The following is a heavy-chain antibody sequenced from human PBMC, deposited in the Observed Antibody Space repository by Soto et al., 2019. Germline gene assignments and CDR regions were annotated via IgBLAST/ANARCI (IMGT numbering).Heavy chain of an antibody. CDR3: ARDLPTMDV. CDR2: IRAYNGNT. V-gene: IGHV1-18*01. CDR1: GYTFPTYG. J-gene: IGHJ6*02. Sequence: VQRVQSGAEVKKPGAPGKVSCKPSGYTFPTYGIGWVRQAPGQGLEWMGWIRAYNGNTNYAHKLQGRVTMTTDTSTSTAYMELRSLRSDDTAVYYCARDLPTMDVWGQGTTVTVSS.